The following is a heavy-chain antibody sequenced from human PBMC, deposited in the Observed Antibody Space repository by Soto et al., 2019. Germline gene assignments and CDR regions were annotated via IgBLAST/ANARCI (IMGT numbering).Heavy chain of an antibody. CDR3: AKDGGYYDFWSGYYVYGMDV. CDR1: GFTFSSYA. V-gene: IGHV3-23*01. CDR2: ISGSGGST. Sequence: EVQLLESGGGLVQPGGSLRLSCAASGFTFSSYAMSWVRQAPGKGLEWVSAISGSGGSTYYADSVKGRFTISRDNSKNTLYLRMPSRRAEDTAVYYCAKDGGYYDFWSGYYVYGMDVWGQGTTVTVSS. D-gene: IGHD3-3*01. J-gene: IGHJ6*02.